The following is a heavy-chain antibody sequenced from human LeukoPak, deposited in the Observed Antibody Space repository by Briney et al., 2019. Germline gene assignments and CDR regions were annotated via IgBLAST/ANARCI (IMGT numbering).Heavy chain of an antibody. Sequence: HPGGSLRLSCAASGFTFSSYGMHWVRQAPGKGLEWVAVISYDGSNKYYADSVKGRFTISRDNSKNTLYLQMSSLRAEDTAVYYCAKDSSYYGMDVWGQGTTVTVSS. CDR1: GFTFSSYG. V-gene: IGHV3-30*18. CDR2: ISYDGSNK. CDR3: AKDSSYYGMDV. J-gene: IGHJ6*02.